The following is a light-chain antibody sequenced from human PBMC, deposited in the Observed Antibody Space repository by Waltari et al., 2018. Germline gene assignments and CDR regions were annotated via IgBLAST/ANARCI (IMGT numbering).Light chain of an antibody. CDR2: DVI. CDR3: SSYTGSITLV. J-gene: IGLJ1*01. CDR1: GSDVGGYNY. Sequence: QSALTQPASVSGSPGQSITISCTGTGSDVGGYNYVSWYQQHPGKAPKLMIYDVINRPSGVSHRFSGSKSGNTASLTISGLQADDEADYYCSSYTGSITLVFGSGTKVTVL. V-gene: IGLV2-14*03.